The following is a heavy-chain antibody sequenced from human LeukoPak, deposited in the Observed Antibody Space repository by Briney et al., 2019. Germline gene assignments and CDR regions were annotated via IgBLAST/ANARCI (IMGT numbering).Heavy chain of an antibody. J-gene: IGHJ4*02. CDR3: ARFVETNWIDDSLFDY. CDR1: GGSFSGYY. Sequence: PSETLSLTCAVYGGSFSGYYWSWIRQPPGKGLEWIGEINHSGSTNYNPSLKSRVTISVDTSKNQFSLKLSSVTAADTAVYYCARFVETNWIDDSLFDYWGQGTLVTVSS. D-gene: IGHD1-1*01. CDR2: INHSGST. V-gene: IGHV4-34*01.